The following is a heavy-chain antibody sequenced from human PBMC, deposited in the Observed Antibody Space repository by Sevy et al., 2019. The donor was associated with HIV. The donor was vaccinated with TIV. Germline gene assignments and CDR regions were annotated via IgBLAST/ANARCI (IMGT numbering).Heavy chain of an antibody. D-gene: IGHD5-12*01. CDR3: ARDSGYSPYDYPGNY. J-gene: IGHJ4*02. V-gene: IGHV3-30-3*01. CDR2: ISYAGDTK. CDR1: GFNFRTHD. Sequence: GGSLRLSCAASGFNFRTHDMHWVRHAPGRGLEWVAVISYAGDTKYNTDSVKGRFTISRDNSKNTLFLQMNSLRPEDTAVYYCARDSGYSPYDYPGNYWGQGTLVTVSS.